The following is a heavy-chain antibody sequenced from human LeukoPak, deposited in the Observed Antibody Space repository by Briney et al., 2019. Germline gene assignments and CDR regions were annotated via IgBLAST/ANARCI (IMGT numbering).Heavy chain of an antibody. J-gene: IGHJ4*02. Sequence: GQSLKISCKGSGYSFTSYWIGWVRQMTGQGLEWMGIIYSGDSDTRYSPSFPGQVTISADKSISTAYLQWSSLKASDTAMYYCARPVDYGTLDWGQGTLVTVSS. V-gene: IGHV5-51*01. CDR1: GYSFTSYW. D-gene: IGHD4-17*01. CDR3: ARPVDYGTLD. CDR2: IYSGDSDT.